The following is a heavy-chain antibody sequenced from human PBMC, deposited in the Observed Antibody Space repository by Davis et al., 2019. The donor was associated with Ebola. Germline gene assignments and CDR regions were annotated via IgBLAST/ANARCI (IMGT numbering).Heavy chain of an antibody. J-gene: IGHJ4*02. V-gene: IGHV4-39*01. Sequence: MPSETLSLTCTVSGGSISSSSYYWDWIRQPPGKGLEWIGSIYYSGSTYYNPSLKSRVTISVDTSKNQFSLKLSSVTAADTAVYYCANEIAAAVDYWGQGTLVTVSS. CDR1: GGSISSSSYY. CDR3: ANEIAAAVDY. CDR2: IYYSGST. D-gene: IGHD6-13*01.